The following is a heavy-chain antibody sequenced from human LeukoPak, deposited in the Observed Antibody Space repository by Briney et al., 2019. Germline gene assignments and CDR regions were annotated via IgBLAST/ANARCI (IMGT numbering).Heavy chain of an antibody. V-gene: IGHV3-23*01. CDR1: GFTFSIYA. J-gene: IGHJ4*02. D-gene: IGHD4-17*01. CDR3: AKPFPDYGDSYFYY. Sequence: PGGSLRLSCAASGFTFSIYAMTWVRQAPGKGLEWVSGIGGRGGSTYYADSVKGRFTISRDNSKNTLYLQMDSLRAEDTAVYYWAKPFPDYGDSYFYYWGQGTLGTGSS. CDR2: IGGRGGST.